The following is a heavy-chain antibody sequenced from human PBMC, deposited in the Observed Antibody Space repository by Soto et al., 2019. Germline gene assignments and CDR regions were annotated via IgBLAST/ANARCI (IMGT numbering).Heavy chain of an antibody. CDR2: ISSSATYA. Sequence: PGGSLRLSCAASGFTFSDYYVSWIRQAPGKGLEWLSYISSSATYAIYADSVKGRFTLSRDNAKNSLYLQMNSLRAEDTAVYYCARNDSSGYLDSWGQGTLVTAPQ. CDR3: ARNDSSGYLDS. V-gene: IGHV3-11*06. CDR1: GFTFSDYY. J-gene: IGHJ4*02. D-gene: IGHD3-22*01.